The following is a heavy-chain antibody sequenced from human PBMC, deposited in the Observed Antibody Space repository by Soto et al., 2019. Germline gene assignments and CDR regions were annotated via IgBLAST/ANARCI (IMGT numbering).Heavy chain of an antibody. CDR3: ARAVAHVSKRPISGSYYNTGYNWFDP. Sequence: GGSLRLSCAASGFTFSSYWMSWVRQAPGKGLEWVANIKQDGSEKYYVDSVKGRFTISRDNAKNSLYLQMNSLRAEDTAVYYCARAVAHVSKRPISGSYYNTGYNWFDPWGQGTLVTVSS. CDR1: GFTFSSYW. CDR2: IKQDGSEK. D-gene: IGHD3-10*01. J-gene: IGHJ5*02. V-gene: IGHV3-7*01.